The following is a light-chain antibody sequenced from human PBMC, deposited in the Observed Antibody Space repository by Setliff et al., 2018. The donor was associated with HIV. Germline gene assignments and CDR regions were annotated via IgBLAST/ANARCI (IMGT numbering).Light chain of an antibody. CDR2: DVT. CDR3: SSFRTSRKLV. V-gene: IGLV2-14*01. J-gene: IGLJ1*01. CDR1: SSDVGLYNF. Sequence: SVLTQPASVSGSPGQSITISCTGTSSDVGLYNFVSWYQQHPGKVPKLIIYDVTNRPSGISHRFSGAKSGNTASLTISGLQADDEADYYCSSFRTSRKLVFGTGTKVTVL.